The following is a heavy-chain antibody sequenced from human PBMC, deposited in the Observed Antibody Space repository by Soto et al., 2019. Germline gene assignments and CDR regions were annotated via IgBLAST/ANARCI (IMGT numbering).Heavy chain of an antibody. Sequence: XXTLSLTCTVSGGSISSYYWSWIRQPPGKGVECSXDTYYXGNTTYRRSLXXGVAMSGXRSKNQFSLKLSSVNAADKAVYYCARRYGTNFDYWGQGTLVTVYS. CDR3: ARRYGTNFDY. D-gene: IGHD1-7*01. V-gene: IGHV4-59*01. CDR1: GGSISSYY. J-gene: IGHJ4*02. CDR2: TYYXGNT.